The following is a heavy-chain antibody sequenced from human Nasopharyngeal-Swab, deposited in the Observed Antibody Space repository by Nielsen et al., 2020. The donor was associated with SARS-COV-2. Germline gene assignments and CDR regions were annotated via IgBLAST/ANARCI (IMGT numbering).Heavy chain of an antibody. CDR1: GFTFTNAW. J-gene: IGHJ4*02. V-gene: IGHV3-15*01. D-gene: IGHD3-22*01. CDR3: TTALFTYYYDSSGYYYVDY. CDR2: IKSKTDGGTT. Sequence: GESLKISCAASGFTFTNAWMSWVRQAPGKGLEWAGRIKSKTDGGTTDYAAPVKGRFTISRDDSKNTLYLQMNSLKTEDTAVYYCTTALFTYYYDSSGYYYVDYWGQGTLVTVSS.